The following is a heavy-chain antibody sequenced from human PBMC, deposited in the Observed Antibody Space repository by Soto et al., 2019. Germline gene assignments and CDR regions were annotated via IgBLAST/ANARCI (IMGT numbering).Heavy chain of an antibody. CDR3: ARSDV. J-gene: IGHJ6*02. Sequence: QVQLVESGGGVVQPGRSLRLSCAPSGFTFSSYAMHWVRQAPGKGLEWVAVISYDGSNKYYADSVKGRFTISRDNSKNTLYLQMNSLRAEDTAVYYCARSDVWGQGTTVTVSS. V-gene: IGHV3-30-3*01. CDR1: GFTFSSYA. CDR2: ISYDGSNK.